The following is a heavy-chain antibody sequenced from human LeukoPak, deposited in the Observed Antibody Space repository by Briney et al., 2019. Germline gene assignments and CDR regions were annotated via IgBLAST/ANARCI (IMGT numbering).Heavy chain of an antibody. CDR1: GFTFSRSA. Sequence: PGGPLRLSCAASGFTFSRSAMTWVRQGPGTGLKLVAPIIYSGGATYYADSVKGRFTISRDNSKNTLYLQMNSLRAEDTALYYCAKDGLYYDGSEHVYYFDSWGQGTLVTVSS. CDR2: IIYSGGAT. J-gene: IGHJ4*02. V-gene: IGHV3-23*01. D-gene: IGHD3-22*01. CDR3: AKDGLYYDGSEHVYYFDS.